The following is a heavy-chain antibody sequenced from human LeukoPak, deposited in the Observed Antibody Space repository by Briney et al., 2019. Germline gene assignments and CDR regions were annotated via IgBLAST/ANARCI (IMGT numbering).Heavy chain of an antibody. CDR2: ISAYNGNT. Sequence: ASVKVSCKASGYTFTSYGISWVRQAPGQGLEWMGWISAYNGNTNYAQKLQGRVTMTTDASTSTAYMELRSLRSDDTAVYYCARVSYYYGSGSYYTSFYYYYYMDVWGKGTTVTISS. J-gene: IGHJ6*03. V-gene: IGHV1-18*01. D-gene: IGHD3-10*01. CDR3: ARVSYYYGSGSYYTSFYYYYYMDV. CDR1: GYTFTSYG.